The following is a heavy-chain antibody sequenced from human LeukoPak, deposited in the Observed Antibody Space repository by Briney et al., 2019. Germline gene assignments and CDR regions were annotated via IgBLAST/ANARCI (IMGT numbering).Heavy chain of an antibody. CDR1: GGSISSYY. CDR2: IYYSGST. CDR3: ARLPYCSSTSCYESDDY. J-gene: IGHJ4*02. V-gene: IGHV4-59*01. D-gene: IGHD2-2*01. Sequence: SATLSLTCTVSGGSISSYYWSWIRQPPGKGLEWIGYIYYSGSTNYNPSLKSRVTISVDTSKNQFSLKLSSVTAADTAVYYCARLPYCSSTSCYESDDYWGQGTLVTVSS.